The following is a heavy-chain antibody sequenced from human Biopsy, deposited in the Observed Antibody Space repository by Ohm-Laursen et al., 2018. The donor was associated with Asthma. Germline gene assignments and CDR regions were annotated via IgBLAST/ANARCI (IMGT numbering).Heavy chain of an antibody. J-gene: IGHJ6*02. CDR2: IYYTGSD. V-gene: IGHV4-61*01. D-gene: IGHD3-10*01. CDR1: GGSVSTGSYY. Sequence: PSETLSLTYTISGGSVSTGSYYWSWIRRPPGKGLEWLGYIYYTGSDNYNPSLKSRVTISVDTSKNQFSLRLNSVTAADTAVYYCARGPNYHGSGRAPIGMDVWGQGTTVTVSS. CDR3: ARGPNYHGSGRAPIGMDV.